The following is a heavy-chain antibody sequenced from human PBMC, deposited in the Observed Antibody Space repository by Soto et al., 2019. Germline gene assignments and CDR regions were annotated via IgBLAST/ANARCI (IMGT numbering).Heavy chain of an antibody. D-gene: IGHD3-3*01. J-gene: IGHJ4*02. CDR1: GFTFSSYG. CDR2: IWYDGSNK. V-gene: IGHV3-33*01. CDR3: ARGPFSFWSGYYFYY. Sequence: QVQLVESGGGVVKPGRSLRLSCAASGFTFSSYGMHWVRQAPGKVLEWVAVIWYDGSNKYYADSVKGRFTISRDNSKNTLYLQMNSLRAEDTAVYYCARGPFSFWSGYYFYYWGQGTLVTVSS.